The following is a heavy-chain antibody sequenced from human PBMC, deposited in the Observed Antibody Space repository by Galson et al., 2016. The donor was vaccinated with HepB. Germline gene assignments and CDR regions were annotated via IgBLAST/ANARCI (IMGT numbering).Heavy chain of an antibody. CDR2: VYYTETT. CDR3: ARLRWVRLASGFSLYVDN. J-gene: IGHJ4*02. Sequence: SETLSLTCSVSDESFNTNTYYWGWIRQPPGKGLEWIATVYYTETTYYNSSLKNRVTISIDTSRNQFSLQLNSVTATDTSVYYCARLRWVRLASGFSLYVDNWGRGTLVTVSS. D-gene: IGHD3-22*01. V-gene: IGHV4-39*01. CDR1: DESFNTNTYY.